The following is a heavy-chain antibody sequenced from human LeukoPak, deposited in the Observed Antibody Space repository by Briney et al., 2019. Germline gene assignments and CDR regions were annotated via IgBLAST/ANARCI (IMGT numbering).Heavy chain of an antibody. D-gene: IGHD2-2*01. CDR3: ARANFLYCSSTTCLFDY. CDR1: GYTFTDYY. Sequence: GASVTVSCKASGYTFTDYYMHWVRQAPGQGVEWMGWINPNSGDTNYAQKFQGRVTMTRDTSISTAHMELSRLRSDDTAVYYCARANFLYCSSTTCLFDYWGQGTLVIVSS. CDR2: INPNSGDT. V-gene: IGHV1-2*02. J-gene: IGHJ4*02.